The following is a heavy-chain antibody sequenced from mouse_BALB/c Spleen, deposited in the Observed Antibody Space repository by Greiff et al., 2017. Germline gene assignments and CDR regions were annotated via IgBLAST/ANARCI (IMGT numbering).Heavy chain of an antibody. CDR1: GFTFSDYY. Sequence: EVMLVESGGGLVKPGGSLKLSCAASGFTFSDYYMYWVRQTPEKRLEWVATISDGGSYTYYPDSVKGRFTISRDNAKNNLYLQMSSLKSEDTAMYYCARGSGRYFDVWGAGTTVTVSS. J-gene: IGHJ1*01. CDR2: ISDGGSYT. V-gene: IGHV5-4*02. CDR3: ARGSGRYFDV.